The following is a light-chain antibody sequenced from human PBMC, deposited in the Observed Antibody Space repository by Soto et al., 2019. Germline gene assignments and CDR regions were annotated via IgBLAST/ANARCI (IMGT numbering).Light chain of an antibody. CDR1: QSVNNNY. CDR3: QHYGSTPRT. V-gene: IGKV3-20*01. CDR2: GAS. J-gene: IGKJ4*01. Sequence: EIVLTQSPGTLSFSPGERATLSCRASQSVNNNYLAWYQQKPGQAPRLYIYGASTRATGTPDRFCGSGSGTYFTLTISRLEPEDFAVYYWQHYGSTPRTVGGGTKVESK.